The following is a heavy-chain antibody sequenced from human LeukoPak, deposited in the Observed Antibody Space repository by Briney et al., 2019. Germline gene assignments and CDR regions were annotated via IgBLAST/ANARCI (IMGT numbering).Heavy chain of an antibody. CDR3: AREYCSSTSCYSDY. Sequence: PGGSLRLSCAASGFTVSSSYMSWVRQAPGKGLEWVSVIYSGGSTYYADSVKGRFTISRDNSKNTLYLQMNSLRAEDTAVYYCAREYCSSTSCYSDYWGQGTLVTVSS. D-gene: IGHD2-2*01. CDR1: GFTVSSSY. J-gene: IGHJ4*02. V-gene: IGHV3-66*01. CDR2: IYSGGST.